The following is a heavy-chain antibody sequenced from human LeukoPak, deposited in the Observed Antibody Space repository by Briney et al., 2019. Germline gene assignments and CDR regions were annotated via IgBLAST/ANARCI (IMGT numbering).Heavy chain of an antibody. J-gene: IGHJ4*02. D-gene: IGHD6-6*01. CDR2: ISSSSSYI. V-gene: IGHV3-21*01. CDR3: ARELVLSRDDY. Sequence: PGGSLRLSCAASGFTFSSYSMNWVRQAPGKGLEWVSSISSSSSYIYYADSVKGRFSISRDNAKNSLYPQMHSPRAEDTAVYYCARELVLSRDDYWGQGTLVTVSS. CDR1: GFTFSSYS.